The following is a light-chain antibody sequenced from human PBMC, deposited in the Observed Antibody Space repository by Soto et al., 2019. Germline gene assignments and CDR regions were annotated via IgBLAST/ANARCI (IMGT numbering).Light chain of an antibody. CDR1: QSVSSNY. CDR3: QQYAGPAYT. J-gene: IGKJ2*01. V-gene: IGKV3-20*01. Sequence: EIVLTQSPGTLSLSPGERATLSCRASQSVSSNYLVWYQQKPGQAPRPLICGASTRASGIPDRFSGSGSVRDFLLTISRLEPEDFAGYYCQQYAGPAYTFGQGTKLEIK. CDR2: GAS.